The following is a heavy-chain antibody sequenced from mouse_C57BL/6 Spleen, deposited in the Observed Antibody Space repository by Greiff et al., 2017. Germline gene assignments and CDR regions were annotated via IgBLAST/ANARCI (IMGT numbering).Heavy chain of an antibody. D-gene: IGHD2-3*01. CDR2: IDPSDSYT. V-gene: IGHV1-69*01. CDR1: GYTFTSYW. CDR3: ARRDGHYRVYFDY. Sequence: QVQLQQPGAELVMPGASVKLSCKASGYTFTSYWMHWVKQRPGQGLEWIGEIDPSDSYTNYNQKFKGKSTLSVDKSSSTAYMQLSSLTSEDSAVYYGARRDGHYRVYFDYWGQGTTLTVSS. J-gene: IGHJ2*01.